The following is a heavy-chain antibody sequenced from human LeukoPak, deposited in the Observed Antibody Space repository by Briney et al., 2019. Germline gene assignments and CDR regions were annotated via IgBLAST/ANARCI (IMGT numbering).Heavy chain of an antibody. CDR1: EYTFTSYD. V-gene: IGHV1-8*01. CDR2: MNPNSGNT. J-gene: IGHJ5*02. D-gene: IGHD2-15*01. Sequence: ASVKVSCKASEYTFTSYDINWVRQATGQGLEWMGWMNPNSGNTVYAQEFQGRVTMTRDTSISTAYMELSSLRSEDTAMYYCARGPEVAATPWGQGTLVTVSS. CDR3: ARGPEVAATP.